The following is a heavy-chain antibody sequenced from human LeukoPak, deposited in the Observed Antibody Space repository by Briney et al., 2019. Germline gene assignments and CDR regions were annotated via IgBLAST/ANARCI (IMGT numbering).Heavy chain of an antibody. CDR3: ASRNTAMAYNWFDP. J-gene: IGHJ5*02. Sequence: SVKVSCKASGGTFSSYAISWVRQAPGQGLEWMGRIIPILGIANYAQKFQGRVRITADKSTSTAYMELSSLRSEDTAVYYCASRNTAMAYNWFDPWGQGTLVTVSS. CDR1: GGTFSSYA. D-gene: IGHD5-18*01. CDR2: IIPILGIA. V-gene: IGHV1-69*04.